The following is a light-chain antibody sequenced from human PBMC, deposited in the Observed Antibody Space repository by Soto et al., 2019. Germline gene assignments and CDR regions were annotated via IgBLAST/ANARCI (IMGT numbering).Light chain of an antibody. CDR3: QKYNSALIT. V-gene: IGKV1-27*01. J-gene: IGKJ5*01. CDR2: AAS. Sequence: DIQMTHSLSSLSASVGDRVTITCRASQGISNYLAWYQQKPGKVPKLLIYAASTLQSGVPSRFSGSGSGTDFTLTISSLQPEDVATYYCQKYNSALITFGQGTRLEIK. CDR1: QGISNY.